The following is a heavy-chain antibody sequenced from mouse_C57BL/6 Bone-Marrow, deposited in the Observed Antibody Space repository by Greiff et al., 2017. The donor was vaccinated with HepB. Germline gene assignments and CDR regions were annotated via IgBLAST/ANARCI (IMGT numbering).Heavy chain of an antibody. CDR1: GFTFTDYY. CDR3: ARYRGSSYGFAY. CDR2: IRNKANGYTT. V-gene: IGHV7-3*01. Sequence: EVKLVESGGGLVQPGGSLSLSCAASGFTFTDYYMSWVRQPPGKALEWLGFIRNKANGYTTEYSASVKGRFTISRDNSQSILYLQMNALRAEDSATYYCARYRGSSYGFAYWGQGTLVTVSA. J-gene: IGHJ3*01. D-gene: IGHD1-1*01.